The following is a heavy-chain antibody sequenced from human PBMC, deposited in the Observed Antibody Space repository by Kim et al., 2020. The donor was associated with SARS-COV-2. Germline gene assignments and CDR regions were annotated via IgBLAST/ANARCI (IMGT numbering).Heavy chain of an antibody. Sequence: GGSLRLSCAASGFTFSSYAMHWVRQAPGKGLEWVAVISYDGSNKYYADSVKGRFTISRDNSKNTLYLQMNSLRAEDTAVYYCARDPSSYSGYDEYYFDYWGQGTLVTVSS. J-gene: IGHJ4*02. V-gene: IGHV3-30*04. D-gene: IGHD5-12*01. CDR3: ARDPSSYSGYDEYYFDY. CDR1: GFTFSSYA. CDR2: ISYDGSNK.